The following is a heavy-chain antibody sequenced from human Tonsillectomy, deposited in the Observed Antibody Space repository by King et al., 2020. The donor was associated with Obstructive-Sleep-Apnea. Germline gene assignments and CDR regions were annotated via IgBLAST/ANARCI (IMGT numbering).Heavy chain of an antibody. Sequence: VQLVESGGGLVQPGRSLRLSCAVSGFTFDDYAMHWVRQAPGKGLEWVSGVSWDSGTVASADSVKGRFTISRDNAKNSLYLQMNSLRAEDTALYYCAKAATALVGDTSLNFDYWGQGTLVTVSS. V-gene: IGHV3-9*01. CDR1: GFTFDDYA. J-gene: IGHJ4*02. CDR2: VSWDSGTV. CDR3: AKAATALVGDTSLNFDY. D-gene: IGHD1-26*01.